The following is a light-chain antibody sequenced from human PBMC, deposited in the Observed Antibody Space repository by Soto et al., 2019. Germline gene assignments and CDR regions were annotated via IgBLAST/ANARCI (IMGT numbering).Light chain of an antibody. CDR1: QSVSSY. CDR3: QQRSDWPWT. Sequence: TVLSQSPATLSLPPEERATLSCRASQSVSSYLAWYQQKPGQAPRLLIYDASNRATGIPARFSGSGSGTDFTLTISSLEPADFAVYCCQQRSDWPWTFGQGTKVDI. J-gene: IGKJ1*01. CDR2: DAS. V-gene: IGKV3-11*01.